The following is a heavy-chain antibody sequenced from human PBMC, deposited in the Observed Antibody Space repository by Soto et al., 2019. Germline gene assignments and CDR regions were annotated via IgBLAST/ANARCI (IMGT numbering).Heavy chain of an antibody. CDR2: IGGRGNSA. V-gene: IGHV3-23*01. J-gene: IGHJ3*01. Sequence: GGSLRLSCAASGLIFTNYAMNWVRQAPGKGLEWVSVIGGRGNSAYYADSVQGRFTISRDNSKNTLSLQMSSLTADDTAIYYCVREGRGSFDFWGRGTMVTVSS. CDR1: GLIFTNYA. CDR3: VREGRGSFDF. D-gene: IGHD5-12*01.